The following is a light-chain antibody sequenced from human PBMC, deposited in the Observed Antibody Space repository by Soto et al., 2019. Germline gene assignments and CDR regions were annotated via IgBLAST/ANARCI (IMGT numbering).Light chain of an antibody. J-gene: IGKJ2*01. CDR3: QQYGDSPYT. CDR2: DAS. CDR1: QSVRSRY. V-gene: IGKV3-20*01. Sequence: EFVVTQSPGTLSLSLGERATLSCRTSQSVRSRYLAWYQQKPGHAPTLLIYDASSRPGGIPDRFIGSGSGTDFTLTISRLETEDFAVYYCQQYGDSPYTFGQGTKLEI.